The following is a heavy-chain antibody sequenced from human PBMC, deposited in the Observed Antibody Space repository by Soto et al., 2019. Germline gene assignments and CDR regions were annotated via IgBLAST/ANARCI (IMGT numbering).Heavy chain of an antibody. CDR2: INPSGGST. Sequence: ASVKVSCKASGYTFTSYYMHWVRQASGQGLEWMGIINPSGGSTSYAQKFQGRVTMTRDTSTSTVYMELSSLRSEDTAVYYCARDYYDSSGYYYGLPDYWGQGTLVTVSS. D-gene: IGHD3-22*01. CDR3: ARDYYDSSGYYYGLPDY. V-gene: IGHV1-46*01. J-gene: IGHJ4*02. CDR1: GYTFTSYY.